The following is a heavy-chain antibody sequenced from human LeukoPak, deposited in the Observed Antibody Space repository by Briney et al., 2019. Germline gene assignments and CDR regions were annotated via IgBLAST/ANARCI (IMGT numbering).Heavy chain of an antibody. V-gene: IGHV3-23*01. D-gene: IGHD3-22*01. Sequence: QPGGSLRLSCAASGFTFSSYAMSWVRQAPGKGLEWVSAISGSGGSTYYADSVKGRFTISRDNSKNTLYLQMNSLRAEDTAVYYCASSGYYFSGMDVWGQGTTVTVSS. CDR1: GFTFSSYA. CDR2: ISGSGGST. J-gene: IGHJ6*02. CDR3: ASSGYYFSGMDV.